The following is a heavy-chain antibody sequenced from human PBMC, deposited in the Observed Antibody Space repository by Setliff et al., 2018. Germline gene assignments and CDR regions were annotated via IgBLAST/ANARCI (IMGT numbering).Heavy chain of an antibody. CDR3: ARGRMRGSCSGPSCTYDPFDI. CDR1: GGSISSGSYY. CDR2: LHTSGST. Sequence: PSETLSLTCAVSGGSISSGSYYWSWIRQPAGKGLEWVGRLHTSGSTNYNPSLKSRVTISVDTSKNQFSLILRSVTAADTAVFYCARGRMRGSCSGPSCTYDPFDIWGQGTPVTVSS. D-gene: IGHD2-2*01. J-gene: IGHJ3*02. V-gene: IGHV4-61*02.